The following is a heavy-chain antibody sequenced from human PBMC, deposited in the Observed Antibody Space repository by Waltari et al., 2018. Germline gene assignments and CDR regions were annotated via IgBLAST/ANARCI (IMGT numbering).Heavy chain of an antibody. J-gene: IGHJ4*02. Sequence: VQLVESGGGLVQPGGSLRLSCAGSGFTVSTYWMHWVRQAPGKGPVWVSRLNGDGSSISYADSVKGRFTISRDNAKNMLDLQMNSLRAEDTAVYYCVRDTGNPHLADFWGQGTLVTVSS. CDR2: LNGDGSSI. V-gene: IGHV3-74*01. CDR3: VRDTGNPHLADF. CDR1: GFTVSTYW.